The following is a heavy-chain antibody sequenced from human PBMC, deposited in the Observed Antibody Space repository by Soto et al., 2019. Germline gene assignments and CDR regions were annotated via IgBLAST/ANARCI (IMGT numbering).Heavy chain of an antibody. CDR1: GYTFTSYG. CDR3: ARDRVVAATPHYYYGMDV. CDR2: ISAYNGNT. V-gene: IGHV1-18*01. J-gene: IGHJ6*02. Sequence: ASVKVSCKASGYTFTSYGISWVRQAPGQGLEWMGWISAYNGNTNYAQKLQGRVTMTTVTSTSTAYMELRSLRSDDTAVYYCARDRVVAATPHYYYGMDVWGQGTTVTVAS. D-gene: IGHD2-15*01.